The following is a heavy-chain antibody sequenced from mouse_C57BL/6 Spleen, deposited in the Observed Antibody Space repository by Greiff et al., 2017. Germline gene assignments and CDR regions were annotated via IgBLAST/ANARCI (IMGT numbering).Heavy chain of an antibody. J-gene: IGHJ1*03. CDR1: GFTFTDYY. CDR2: IRNKANGYTT. Sequence: EVKLMESGGGLVQPGGSLSLSCAASGFTFTDYYMSWVRQPPGKALEWLGFIRNKANGYTTEYSASVKGRFTISRDNSQSILYLQMNALRAEDSATYYCARYDLYWYFDVWGTGTTVTVSS. V-gene: IGHV7-3*01. CDR3: ARYDLYWYFDV.